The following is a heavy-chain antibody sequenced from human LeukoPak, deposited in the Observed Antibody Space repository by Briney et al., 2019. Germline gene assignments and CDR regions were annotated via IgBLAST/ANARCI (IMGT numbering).Heavy chain of an antibody. Sequence: ASVKVSCKASGYTFTSYYMHWVRQAPGQGLEWMGIINPSGGSTSYAQKFQGRVTMTRDTSTSTVYMELSSLRSEDTAVYYCARVDPRPSSSWEPRLDYWGQGTLVTVSS. CDR3: ARVDPRPSSSWEPRLDY. CDR2: INPSGGST. D-gene: IGHD6-13*01. J-gene: IGHJ4*02. CDR1: GYTFTSYY. V-gene: IGHV1-46*01.